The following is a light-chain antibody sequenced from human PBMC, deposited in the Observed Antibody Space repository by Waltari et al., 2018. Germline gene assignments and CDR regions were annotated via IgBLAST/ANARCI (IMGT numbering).Light chain of an antibody. V-gene: IGLV2-8*01. CDR2: AVR. J-gene: IGLJ2*01. Sequence: QSALTQPPSASGSPGQTVIISCTGTSSAIGAYNYVSWYQPIPGKAPALIIYAVRTRPLGVPVRCSGSESGTTASLTVPGLQTEDEGDYYCSSYAGSNKLIFGGGTKLTVL. CDR1: SSAIGAYNY. CDR3: SSYAGSNKLI.